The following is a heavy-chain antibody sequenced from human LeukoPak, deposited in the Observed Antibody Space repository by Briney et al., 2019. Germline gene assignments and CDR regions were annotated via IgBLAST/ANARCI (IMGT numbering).Heavy chain of an antibody. V-gene: IGHV3-23*01. D-gene: IGHD3-22*01. Sequence: PGGSLRLSCAASGFTVNNYAMNWVRQAPGKGLEWVSAISNDGGGTTYADFVKGRFSVSRDNSKNTLFLQMNSLRAEDTALYYCAKGSSGYFFDLWGQGTLVTVSS. CDR1: GFTVNNYA. J-gene: IGHJ4*02. CDR2: ISNDGGGT. CDR3: AKGSSGYFFDL.